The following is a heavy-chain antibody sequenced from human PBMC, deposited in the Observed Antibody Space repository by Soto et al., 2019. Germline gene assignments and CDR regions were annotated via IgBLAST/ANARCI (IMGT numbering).Heavy chain of an antibody. CDR3: AHRAGKSNYYGDQNWFDP. Sequence: QITLKEAGATLAKPTQTPTLTCTFSGFALSTTGVGVGWISQPPVKAVEWLALLYWGDDKRYTPSLRSRLTITNDTSQNQVVLTITNMDPVDTATYYCAHRAGKSNYYGDQNWFDPWGQGTLVTVSS. CDR1: GFALSTTGVG. D-gene: IGHD4-17*01. CDR2: LYWGDDK. J-gene: IGHJ5*02. V-gene: IGHV2-5*02.